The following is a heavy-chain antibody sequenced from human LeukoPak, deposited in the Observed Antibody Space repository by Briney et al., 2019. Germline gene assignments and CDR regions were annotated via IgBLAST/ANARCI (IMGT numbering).Heavy chain of an antibody. V-gene: IGHV4-59*01. Sequence: SETLSLTCSVFADSMNSYYWTWIRQPPGKGLEGVGNMHPGGTTKFHPSLEGRVTMSIDTSNKQFSLRLRSVTAADTATYYCAKTGSLFGRFLDHWGPGALVIVSS. CDR1: ADSMNSYY. CDR2: MHPGGTT. J-gene: IGHJ4*02. CDR3: AKTGSLFGRFLDH. D-gene: IGHD3-10*02.